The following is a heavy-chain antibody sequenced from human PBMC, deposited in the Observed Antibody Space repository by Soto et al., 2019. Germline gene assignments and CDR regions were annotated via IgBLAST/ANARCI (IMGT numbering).Heavy chain of an antibody. J-gene: IGHJ6*02. V-gene: IGHV1-46*01. Sequence: ASVKVSCQASGYTFTSYYMHWVRQAPGQGLEWMGIINPSGGSTIYAQKCQGRVTMTRDTSTSTVYMEVSSLRSEDTAVYYCARDSVSYYYDSSGYWTTADYYYYGMDVWGQGTTVTVSS. CDR2: INPSGGST. CDR3: ARDSVSYYYDSSGYWTTADYYYYGMDV. D-gene: IGHD3-22*01. CDR1: GYTFTSYY.